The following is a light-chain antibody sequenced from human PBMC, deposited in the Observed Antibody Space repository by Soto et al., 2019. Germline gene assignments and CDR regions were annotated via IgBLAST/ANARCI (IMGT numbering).Light chain of an antibody. J-gene: IGLJ1*01. CDR3: SSYTTSSSYV. V-gene: IGLV2-14*03. CDR2: DVS. CDR1: SSDVGAYNY. Sequence: QSVLTQPASVSGSPGQSITISCTGTSSDVGAYNYVSWYQQHPGKAPQLMIYDVSIRPSGISYRFSGSKSGNTASLTISGLQAEDEADYYCSSYTTSSSYVFGTVTKVTVL.